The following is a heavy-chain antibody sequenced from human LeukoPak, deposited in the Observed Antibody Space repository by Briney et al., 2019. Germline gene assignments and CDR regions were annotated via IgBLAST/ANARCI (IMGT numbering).Heavy chain of an antibody. D-gene: IGHD6-13*01. CDR3: ARDRYSSSWYYYYGMDV. J-gene: IGHJ6*02. Sequence: GRSLRLSCAASGFTFSSYGMHWVRQAPGKGLEWVAVIWYDGSNKYYADSVKGRFTISRDNSKNTLYLQMNSLRAEDTAVYYCARDRYSSSWYYYYGMDVWGQGTTVTVSS. V-gene: IGHV3-33*01. CDR1: GFTFSSYG. CDR2: IWYDGSNK.